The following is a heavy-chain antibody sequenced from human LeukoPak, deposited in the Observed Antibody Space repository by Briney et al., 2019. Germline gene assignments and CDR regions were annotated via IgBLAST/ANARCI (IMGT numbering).Heavy chain of an antibody. D-gene: IGHD2-2*01. Sequence: GGSLRLSCAASGLTFSSYYMHWVRQAPGKGPEWVSRMSGDGNYVLYADSVKGRFTIPRDNAQNTLYLHMSSLRAEDTGVYYCAAMILGGRDYWGQGTLVTVSS. J-gene: IGHJ4*02. CDR3: AAMILGGRDY. CDR1: GLTFSSYY. CDR2: MSGDGNYV. V-gene: IGHV3-74*01.